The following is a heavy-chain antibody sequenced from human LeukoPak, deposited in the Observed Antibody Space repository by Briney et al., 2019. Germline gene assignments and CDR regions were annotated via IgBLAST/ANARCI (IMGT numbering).Heavy chain of an antibody. V-gene: IGHV3-7*01. J-gene: IGHJ4*02. D-gene: IGHD6-13*01. CDR3: VRIAASGRGFDY. CDR1: GFTLSSHW. Sequence: GGSLRLSCAASGFTLSSHWVTWVRQAPGKGLECVANIKGDGSEQYYVDSVRGRFTISRDNAQNSLYVQMSSLRAEDTAVYYCVRIAASGRGFDYWGQGTLVTVSS. CDR2: IKGDGSEQ.